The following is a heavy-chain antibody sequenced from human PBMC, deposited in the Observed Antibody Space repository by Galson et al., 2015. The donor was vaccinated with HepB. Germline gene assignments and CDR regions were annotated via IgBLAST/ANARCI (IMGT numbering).Heavy chain of an antibody. CDR2: IGVNPGNT. V-gene: IGHV3-23*01. CDR1: GFTFSSLG. D-gene: IGHD1-1*01. CDR3: AKGTTNSDY. Sequence: SLRLSCAASGFTFSSLGMTWVRQAPGKGLECVSAIGVNPGNTDYADSVRGRFTISRDNSKNMLYLQMNNLRAEDTAVYYCAKGTTNSDYWGQGTLVTGSS. J-gene: IGHJ4*02.